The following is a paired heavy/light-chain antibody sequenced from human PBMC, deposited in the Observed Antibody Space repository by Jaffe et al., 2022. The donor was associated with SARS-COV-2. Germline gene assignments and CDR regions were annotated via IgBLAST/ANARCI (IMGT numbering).Heavy chain of an antibody. Sequence: QLQLQESGPGLVKPSGTLSLTCAVSGGSISSSYWWTWVRQPPRKGLECIGEIDHSGSTNYDPSLKSRVIISVDKSKNQFSLKLSSVTAADTAVYYCARGKKFTPPRPLNPQYYFDYWGQGTLVTVSS. J-gene: IGHJ4*02. CDR2: IDHSGST. D-gene: IGHD3-16*01. V-gene: IGHV4-4*02. CDR1: GGSISSSYW. CDR3: ARGKKFTPPRPLNPQYYFDY.
Light chain of an antibody. J-gene: IGKJ2*01. CDR3: QHYGSLWNT. CDR1: QSVSSSY. V-gene: IGKV3-20*01. CDR2: GAS. Sequence: EIVLTQSPGTLSLSPGERATLSCRASQSVSSSYLAWYQQKPGQAPRLLIYGASSRATGIPDRFSGSGSGTDFTLSISRLEPEDFAVYYCQHYGSLWNTFGQGTKVEIK.